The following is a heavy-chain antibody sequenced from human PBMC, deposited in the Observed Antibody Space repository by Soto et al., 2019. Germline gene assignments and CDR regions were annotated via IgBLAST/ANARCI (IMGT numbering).Heavy chain of an antibody. D-gene: IGHD5-18*01. V-gene: IGHV4-4*02. CDR1: GGSISSSNW. CDR2: IYHSGST. J-gene: IGHJ6*02. CDR3: ARDVHVDTAMVSYYYGMDV. Sequence: LSLTCAVSGGSISSSNWWSWVRQPPGKGLEWIGEIYHSGSTNYNPSLKSRVTISVDKSKNQFSLKLSSVTAADTAVYYCARDVHVDTAMVSYYYGMDVWGQGTTVTVSS.